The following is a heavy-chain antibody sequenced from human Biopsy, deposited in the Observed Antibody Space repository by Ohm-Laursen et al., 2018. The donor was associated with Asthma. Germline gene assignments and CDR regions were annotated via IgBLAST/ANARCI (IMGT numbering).Heavy chain of an antibody. CDR3: ARGQKSAGDRWFDP. D-gene: IGHD6-13*01. J-gene: IGHJ5*02. Sequence: SVKVSCNASGYTFIGCHIHWMRQAPGQGLEWMGRINPNSGGTNYAQKFQGRVTMTRDASISTAYMEVSRLRSDDTAVYYCARGQKSAGDRWFDPWGQGTLVTVSS. CDR1: GYTFIGCH. CDR2: INPNSGGT. V-gene: IGHV1-2*06.